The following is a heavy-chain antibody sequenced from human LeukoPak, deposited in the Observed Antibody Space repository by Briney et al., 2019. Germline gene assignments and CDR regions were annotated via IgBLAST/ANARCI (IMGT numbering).Heavy chain of an antibody. D-gene: IGHD2-15*01. Sequence: SETLSLTCTVSGGSIRSSSYYWGWIRQPPGKGLVWIGNIYYGGSTYYNPSLKSRVTTSIDTSKNQFSLKLSSVTAADMAVYYGARQEYVGGGSCYGGAWFDPWGQGTLVTVSS. V-gene: IGHV4-39*01. CDR1: GGSIRSSSYY. CDR3: ARQEYVGGGSCYGGAWFDP. J-gene: IGHJ5*02. CDR2: IYYGGST.